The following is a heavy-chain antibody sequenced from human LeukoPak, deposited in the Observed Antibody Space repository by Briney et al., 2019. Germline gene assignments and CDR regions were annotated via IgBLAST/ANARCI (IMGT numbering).Heavy chain of an antibody. CDR2: IYYSGST. CDR1: GGSISSSSYY. Sequence: SETLSLTCTVSGGSISSSSYYWGWIRQPPGKGLEWIGSIYYSGSTYYNPSLKSRVTISVDTSENQFSLKLSSVTAADTAVYYCARRGGDYVWGSYRPTGAFDIWGQGTMVTVSS. CDR3: ARRGGDYVWGSYRPTGAFDI. J-gene: IGHJ3*02. D-gene: IGHD3-16*02. V-gene: IGHV4-39*07.